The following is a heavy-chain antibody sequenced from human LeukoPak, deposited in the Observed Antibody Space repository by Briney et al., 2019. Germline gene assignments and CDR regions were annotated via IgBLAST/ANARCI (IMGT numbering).Heavy chain of an antibody. V-gene: IGHV4-4*07. CDR3: ARSGYCSSTSCYAVDYFDY. D-gene: IGHD2-2*01. CDR1: RGSISSYY. J-gene: IGHJ4*02. Sequence: PSETLSLTCTVSRGSISSYYWSWIPQPARKGLEWIGRIYTIGSTNYNPSLKSRVTISVDKSKNQFSLKLTSVPAADTAVYYCARSGYCSSTSCYAVDYFDYWGQGTLVTVSS. CDR2: IYTIGST.